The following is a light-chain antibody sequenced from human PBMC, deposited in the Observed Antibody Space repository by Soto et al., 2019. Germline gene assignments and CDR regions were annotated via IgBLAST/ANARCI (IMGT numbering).Light chain of an antibody. Sequence: EIVMTQSPATLSVSPGERATLSCRAIQSVTTTLPCYQQKPGQAPRLLIYGASTRATGIPARFSGSGSGTEFTLTISSLQSEDFAVYYCQQYNNWPLWTFGQGTKVEIK. V-gene: IGKV3-15*01. J-gene: IGKJ1*01. CDR2: GAS. CDR3: QQYNNWPLWT. CDR1: QSVTTT.